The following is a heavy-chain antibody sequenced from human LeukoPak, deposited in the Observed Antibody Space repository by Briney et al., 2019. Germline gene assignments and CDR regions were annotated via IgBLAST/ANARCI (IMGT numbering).Heavy chain of an antibody. J-gene: IGHJ3*02. CDR3: ATEPYYYDSSGSPRGYDAFDI. V-gene: IGHV4-34*01. D-gene: IGHD3-22*01. CDR2: INHSRST. Sequence: SETLSLTCAVYGGSFSGYYWSWIRQPPGKGLEWIGEINHSRSTNYNPSLKSRVTISVDTSKNQFSLKLSSVTAADTAVYYCATEPYYYDSSGSPRGYDAFDIWGQGTMVTVSS. CDR1: GGSFSGYY.